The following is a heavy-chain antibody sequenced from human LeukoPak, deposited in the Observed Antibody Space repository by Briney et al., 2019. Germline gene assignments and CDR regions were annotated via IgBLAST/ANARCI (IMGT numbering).Heavy chain of an antibody. CDR3: ARDTLGWNYYGMDV. J-gene: IGHJ6*02. D-gene: IGHD7-27*01. Sequence: GGSLRLSCAASGFTFSNYEMNWVRQAPGKGLEWISYISSSGSLIYYADSVKGRFTISRDNAAKSLYLQLNSLRAEDTAVYYCARDTLGWNYYGMDVWGQGTTVTVSS. CDR1: GFTFSNYE. V-gene: IGHV3-48*03. CDR2: ISSSGSLI.